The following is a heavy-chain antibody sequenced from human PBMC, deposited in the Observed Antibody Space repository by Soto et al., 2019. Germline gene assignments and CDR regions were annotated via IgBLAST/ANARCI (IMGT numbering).Heavy chain of an antibody. Sequence: SETLSLTCTVSGDSISSGGYYWSWIRQHPGKGLEWIGYIFYTGTTYYNPSLKSRVSISVDTSKNQFSQQLHSVTPEDTAVYYCARGSYTSTWSWGQGTLVTVSS. D-gene: IGHD6-13*01. J-gene: IGHJ5*02. V-gene: IGHV4-31*03. CDR3: ARGSYTSTWS. CDR1: GDSISSGGYY. CDR2: IFYTGTT.